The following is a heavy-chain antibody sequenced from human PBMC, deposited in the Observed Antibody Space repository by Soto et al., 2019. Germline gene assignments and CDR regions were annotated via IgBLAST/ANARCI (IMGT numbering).Heavy chain of an antibody. Sequence: PGGSLRLSCAASGFTFSSYGMHWVRQAPGKGLEWVAVIPYDGSNKYYADSVKGRFTIPRDNSKNTLYLQMNSLRAEDTAVYYCAKDIYGGNSDAFDIWGQGTMVTVSS. D-gene: IGHD4-17*01. CDR3: AKDIYGGNSDAFDI. J-gene: IGHJ3*02. V-gene: IGHV3-30*18. CDR2: IPYDGSNK. CDR1: GFTFSSYG.